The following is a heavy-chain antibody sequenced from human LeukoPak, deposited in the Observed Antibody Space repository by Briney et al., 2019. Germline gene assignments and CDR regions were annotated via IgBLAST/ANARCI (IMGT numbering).Heavy chain of an antibody. CDR3: ARTEVDDAFDI. CDR1: GGSISSYY. V-gene: IGHV4-4*07. J-gene: IGHJ3*02. CDR2: IYTSGST. Sequence: SETLSLTXTVSGGSISSYYWSWIRQPAGKGLEWIGRIYTSGSTNYNPSLKSRVTISVDTSKNHFSLKLSSVTAADTAVYYCARTEVDDAFDIWGQGTMVTVSS.